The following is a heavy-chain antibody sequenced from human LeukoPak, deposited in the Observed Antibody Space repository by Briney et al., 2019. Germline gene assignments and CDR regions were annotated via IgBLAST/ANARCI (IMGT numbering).Heavy chain of an antibody. CDR3: ARDRGSQDY. D-gene: IGHD3-10*01. CDR2: IKQDGSEK. J-gene: IGHJ4*02. V-gene: IGHV3-7*05. CDR1: GFTFSTFW. Sequence: GGSLRLSCAASGFTFSTFWMSWVRQAPGKGLEWVANIKQDGSEKYYVDSVKGRFTISRGNAKNSLYLQMNSLRAEDTAVYYCARDRGSQDYWGQGTLVTVSS.